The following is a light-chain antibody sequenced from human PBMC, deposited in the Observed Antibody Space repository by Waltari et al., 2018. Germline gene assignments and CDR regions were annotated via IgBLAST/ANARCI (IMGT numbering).Light chain of an antibody. J-gene: IGLJ3*02. CDR3: SSYTSSSTRV. CDR1: SSDVGGYNY. Sequence: QSALTQPASVSGSPGQSITISCTGTSSDVGGYNYVSWYQQHPGKAAKLMIYEVSNRPSGVSNRLSGSKSGNTASLTISGLQAEDDADYYCSSYTSSSTRVFGGGTKLTVL. V-gene: IGLV2-14*01. CDR2: EVS.